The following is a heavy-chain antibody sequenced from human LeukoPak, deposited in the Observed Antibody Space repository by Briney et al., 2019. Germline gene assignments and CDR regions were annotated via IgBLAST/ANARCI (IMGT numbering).Heavy chain of an antibody. CDR2: IYYSGTT. J-gene: IGHJ4*02. CDR3: ARSSGAYESFDY. D-gene: IGHD1-26*01. Sequence: SETLSLTCTVSGGSISSYYWSWIGQPPGKGLEWIGYIYYSGTTDYNPSLKSRVTISVDTSNNQFSLKVSSVTAADTAVYYCARSSGAYESFDYWGQGNLVPVSS. CDR1: GGSISSYY. V-gene: IGHV4-59*01.